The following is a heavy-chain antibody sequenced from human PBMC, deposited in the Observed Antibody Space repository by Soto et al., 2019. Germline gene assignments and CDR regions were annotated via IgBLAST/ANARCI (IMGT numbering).Heavy chain of an antibody. D-gene: IGHD2-2*02. CDR2: INPNSGGT. CDR3: ARGKEIPDFWNFDL. J-gene: IGHJ2*01. CDR1: GYTFTYHY. Sequence: QVHLVQSGAEVKEPGASVKVSCKASGYTFTYHYMHWVRQAPGQGLEWMGWINPNSGGTKSAQPFQGRVTMTRDTSISTAYMELSGLRFDDTAVYYCARGKEIPDFWNFDLWGRGMLVTVSS. V-gene: IGHV1-2*02.